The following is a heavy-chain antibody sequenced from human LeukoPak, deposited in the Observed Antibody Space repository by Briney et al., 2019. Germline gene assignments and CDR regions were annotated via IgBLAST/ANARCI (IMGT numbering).Heavy chain of an antibody. D-gene: IGHD3-3*01. CDR3: ARVPYDFWSGYSNDAFDI. V-gene: IGHV4-34*01. CDR1: GGSFSGYY. Sequence: SETLSLTCAVYGGSFSGYYWSWIRQPPGKGLEWIGEINHSGSTNYNPSLKSRVTISVDTSKNQFSLKLSSVTAADTAVYYCARVPYDFWSGYSNDAFDIWGQGTMVTVSS. CDR2: INHSGST. J-gene: IGHJ3*02.